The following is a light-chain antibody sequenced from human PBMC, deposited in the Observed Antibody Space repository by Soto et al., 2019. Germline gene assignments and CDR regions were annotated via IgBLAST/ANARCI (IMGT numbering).Light chain of an antibody. CDR1: QSVSSSY. V-gene: IGKV3-20*01. CDR2: GAS. Sequence: EIVLTQSPGTLSLSPGERATLSCRASQSVSSSYLAWYQQKPRQAPRLLIYGASTRATGIPDRFSGSGSGTDFTLTICTLEPEDFAVYYCQQYGSSRWTFGQGTKVDIK. CDR3: QQYGSSRWT. J-gene: IGKJ1*01.